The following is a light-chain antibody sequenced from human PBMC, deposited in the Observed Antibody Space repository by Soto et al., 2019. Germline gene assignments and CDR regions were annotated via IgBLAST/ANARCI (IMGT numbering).Light chain of an antibody. CDR3: QQYNNWPWT. CDR2: GAS. Sequence: EIVMTQSPATLSVSPGERATLSCRASQSVSSNLAWYQQKPGQAPRLLIYGASTGATGVPVGFSGSGSGTEFTLTISSLHSEDFAAYYCQQYNNWPWTFGQGTKVEIK. CDR1: QSVSSN. V-gene: IGKV3-15*01. J-gene: IGKJ1*01.